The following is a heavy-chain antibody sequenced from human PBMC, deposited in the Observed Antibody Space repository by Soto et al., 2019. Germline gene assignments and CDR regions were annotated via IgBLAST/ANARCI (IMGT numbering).Heavy chain of an antibody. J-gene: IGHJ6*02. D-gene: IGHD1-26*01. CDR1: GFTFSSYG. Sequence: QVQLVESGGGVVQPGRSLRLSCAASGFTFSSYGMHWVRQAPGKGLEWVAVISYDGSNKYYADSVKGRFTISRDHSKNTLYLHMHTLRPEDTAVYYCAKSIVGAIRSGIDVWGQGTTVTVSS. V-gene: IGHV3-30*18. CDR3: AKSIVGAIRSGIDV. CDR2: ISYDGSNK.